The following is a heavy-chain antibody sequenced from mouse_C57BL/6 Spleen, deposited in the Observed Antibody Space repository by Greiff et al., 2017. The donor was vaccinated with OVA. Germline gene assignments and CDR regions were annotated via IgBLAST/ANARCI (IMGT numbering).Heavy chain of an antibody. CDR3: ARGDYDSYWYFDV. J-gene: IGHJ1*03. D-gene: IGHD2-4*01. V-gene: IGHV1-52*01. CDR2: IDPSDSET. CDR1: GYTFTSYW. Sequence: VQLQQSGAELVRPGSSVKLSCKASGYTFTSYWMHWVKQRPIQGLEWIGNIDPSDSETHYNQKFKDKATLTVDKSSSTAYMQLSSLTSEDSAVYYCARGDYDSYWYFDVWGTGTTVTVSS.